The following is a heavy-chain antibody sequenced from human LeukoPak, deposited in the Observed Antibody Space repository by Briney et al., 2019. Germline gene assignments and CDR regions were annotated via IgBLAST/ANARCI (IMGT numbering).Heavy chain of an antibody. Sequence: PGRSLRLSCAASGFTFSSYGMHWVRQAPGKGLEWVAVISYDGSNKYYADSVKGRFTISRDNSKNTLYLQMNSLRAEDTAVYYCAKDFAQQGVDYWGQGTLVTVSS. CDR1: GFTFSSYG. J-gene: IGHJ4*02. CDR3: AKDFAQQGVDY. D-gene: IGHD6-13*01. CDR2: ISYDGSNK. V-gene: IGHV3-30*18.